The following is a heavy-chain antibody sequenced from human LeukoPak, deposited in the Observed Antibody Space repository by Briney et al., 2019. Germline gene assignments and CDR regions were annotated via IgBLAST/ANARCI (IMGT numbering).Heavy chain of an antibody. CDR3: ARGPRRPRDVVIHSPFQH. V-gene: IGHV4-34*01. Sequence: SETLSLTCAVYGGSFSGYYWSWIRQPPGKELERIGEINHSGSTNYNPSLKSRVTISVDTSKNQFSLKLSSVTAADTAVYYCARGPRRPRDVVIHSPFQHWGQGTLVTVSS. J-gene: IGHJ1*01. D-gene: IGHD3-22*01. CDR1: GGSFSGYY. CDR2: INHSGST.